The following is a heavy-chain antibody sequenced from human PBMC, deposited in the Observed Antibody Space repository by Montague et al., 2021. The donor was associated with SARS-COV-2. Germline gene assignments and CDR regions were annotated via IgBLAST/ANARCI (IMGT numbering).Heavy chain of an antibody. Sequence: SLRPSCAASGFTFSSYAMSWVRQAPGKGLEWVSAISGSGGSTYYADSVKGRFTISRDNSKNTLYLQMNSPRAEDTAVYYCAKDYYDSSGQYYYYYGIDVWGQGTTVTVSS. V-gene: IGHV3-23*01. D-gene: IGHD3-22*01. CDR2: ISGSGGST. CDR1: GFTFSSYA. J-gene: IGHJ6*02. CDR3: AKDYYDSSGQYYYYYGIDV.